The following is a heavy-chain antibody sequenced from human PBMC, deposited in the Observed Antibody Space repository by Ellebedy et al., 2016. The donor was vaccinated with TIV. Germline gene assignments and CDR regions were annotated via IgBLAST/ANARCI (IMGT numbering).Heavy chain of an antibody. CDR1: GFTFSSYA. CDR2: FGVSGDTT. D-gene: IGHD1-14*01. CDR3: ARGRSGTYIHHAFDY. Sequence: GESLKISCAPSGFTFSSYAMSWVRQAPGKGLEWVSGFGVSGDTTYYADSVKGRFTISRDNSQNTLYLQMNSLRAEDTAIYYCARGRSGTYIHHAFDYWGQGTLVTVSS. J-gene: IGHJ4*02. V-gene: IGHV3-23*01.